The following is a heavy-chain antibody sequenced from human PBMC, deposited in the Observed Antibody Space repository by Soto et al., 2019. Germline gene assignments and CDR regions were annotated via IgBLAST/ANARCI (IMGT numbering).Heavy chain of an antibody. Sequence: GGSLRLSCAASGFTFSSYWMHWVRQAPGKGLVWVSRINSDGSSTSYADSVKGRFTISRDNAKNTLYLQMNSLRAEDTAVYYCESPSYDSSGYYFDYWGQGTLVTVSS. D-gene: IGHD3-22*01. CDR2: INSDGSST. CDR3: ESPSYDSSGYYFDY. CDR1: GFTFSSYW. J-gene: IGHJ4*02. V-gene: IGHV3-74*01.